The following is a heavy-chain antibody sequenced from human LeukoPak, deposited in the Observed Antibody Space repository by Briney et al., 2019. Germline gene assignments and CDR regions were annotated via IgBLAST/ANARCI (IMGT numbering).Heavy chain of an antibody. V-gene: IGHV4-59*01. CDR1: GASFNPYY. D-gene: IGHD2-15*01. J-gene: IGHJ3*01. CDR3: SRGGYGVAFDF. Sequence: NPSETLSLTCTVSGASFNPYYWSWIRQPPGKGLEWIGYIYDSGKTIYNPSLKSRVTISEDTSKNQFSLKLSSVTAADTAVYYCSRGGYGVAFDFWSQGTMVTVSS. CDR2: IYDSGKT.